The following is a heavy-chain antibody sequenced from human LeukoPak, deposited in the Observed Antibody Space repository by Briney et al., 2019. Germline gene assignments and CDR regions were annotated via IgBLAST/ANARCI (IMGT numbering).Heavy chain of an antibody. CDR3: AKDNPIEQVPGLGPGS. V-gene: IGHV3-30*02. CDR1: GFTFSGHG. CDR2: IQYDGSIK. J-gene: IGHJ5*02. Sequence: GGSLRLSCAAPGFTFSGHGMHWVRQAPGKGLEWVTFIQYDGSIKFYADSVKGRFTISRDNSKNTLYLQMNSLSAEDTAVYYCAKDNPIEQVPGLGPGSWGQGTLVTVSS. D-gene: IGHD2/OR15-2a*01.